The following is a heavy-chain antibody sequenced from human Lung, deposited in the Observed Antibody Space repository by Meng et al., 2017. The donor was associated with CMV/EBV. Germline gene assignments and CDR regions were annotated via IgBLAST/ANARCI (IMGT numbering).Heavy chain of an antibody. D-gene: IGHD1-7*01. CDR3: AGESAARGNWNYRFDY. CDR2: ISGSGLTT. J-gene: IGHJ4*02. Sequence: GGSLRLSCAASGFTFSTYPMSWFRQAPGQGLEWVSHISGSGLTTYYADSVKGRFTISRENSKNMVDLQMNSLRVEDTALYYCAGESAARGNWNYRFDYWGQGTLVTVSS. CDR1: GFTFSTYP. V-gene: IGHV3-23*01.